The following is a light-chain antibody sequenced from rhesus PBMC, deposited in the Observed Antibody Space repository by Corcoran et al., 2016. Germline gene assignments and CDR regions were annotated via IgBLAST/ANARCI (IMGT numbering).Light chain of an antibody. CDR1: QDISSY. CDR2: DAY. V-gene: IGKV1-28*03. J-gene: IGKJ4*01. Sequence: DIQMTQSPSSLSASVGDTVTITCRASQDISSYLNWFQQKKGKAPKVLIYDAYSLESGVPSRFSGSGSGTDYTLTISSLQPEDFAAYYCLQHNSYPLTFGGGTKVEIK. CDR3: LQHNSYPLT.